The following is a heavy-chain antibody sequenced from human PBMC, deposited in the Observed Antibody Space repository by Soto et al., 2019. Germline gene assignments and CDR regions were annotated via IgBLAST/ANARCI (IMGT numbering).Heavy chain of an antibody. CDR3: AGVFREKNGTYYDN. CDR2: IIPILGIA. CDR1: GGTFSSYT. J-gene: IGHJ4*02. V-gene: IGHV1-69*02. Sequence: SVKVSCKASGGTFSSYTISWVRQAPGQGLEWMGRIIPILGIANYAQKFQGRVTITADKSTSTAYMELSSLRSEDTAFFYCAGVFREKNGTYYDNWGQGPWATVP. D-gene: IGHD2-8*01.